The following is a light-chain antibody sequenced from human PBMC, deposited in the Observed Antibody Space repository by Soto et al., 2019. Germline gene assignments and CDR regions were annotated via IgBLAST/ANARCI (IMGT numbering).Light chain of an antibody. CDR1: QPVSDK. J-gene: IGKJ5*01. CDR2: GAS. Sequence: ILITQSQATLPLSLGAGATLSCWASQPVSDKLAWYQQKPGKAPRLLIYGASGRELGIPARFSGSGSGTEFTFTITSLQPEDFAVYYCPQYDRWPITFGQGTRLEIK. CDR3: PQYDRWPIT. V-gene: IGKV3-15*01.